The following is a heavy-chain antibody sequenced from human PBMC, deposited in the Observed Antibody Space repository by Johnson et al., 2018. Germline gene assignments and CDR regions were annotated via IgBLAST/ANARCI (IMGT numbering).Heavy chain of an antibody. CDR2: ISGNSGTT. CDR1: AFTFSSYA. J-gene: IGHJ6*03. V-gene: IGHV3-23*01. D-gene: IGHD1-26*01. CDR3: ARASGAAYYHFMDV. Sequence: VQLQESGGGLVQXGGSXRLXCAASAFTFSSYAMTWVRQAQGKGLEWVSVISGNSGTTFYSDPVKGRFISSRYNSKNTLYLQMNSLRADDTAVYYCARASGAAYYHFMDVWGKGTTVTVSS.